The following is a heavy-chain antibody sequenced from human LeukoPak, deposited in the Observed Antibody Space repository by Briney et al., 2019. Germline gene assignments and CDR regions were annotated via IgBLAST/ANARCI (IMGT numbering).Heavy chain of an antibody. J-gene: IGHJ4*02. CDR3: AREVGATTPFDY. V-gene: IGHV1-18*01. CDR2: ISGYNGNT. Sequence: ASVKVSCKASGYTFISYGISWVRQAPGQGLEWMGWISGYNGNTNYAQNLQGRVTMTTDTSTSTAYMELSSLRSEDTAVYYCAREVGATTPFDYWGQGTLVTVSS. D-gene: IGHD1-26*01. CDR1: GYTFISYG.